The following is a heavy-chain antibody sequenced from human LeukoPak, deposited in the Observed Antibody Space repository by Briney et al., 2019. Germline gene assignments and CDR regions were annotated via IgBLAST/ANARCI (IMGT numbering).Heavy chain of an antibody. CDR2: IYPGDSDT. Sequence: GESLQISCKGSGYIFTYYWIGWVRQMPGKGLEWMGIIYPGDSDTRYRPSFQGQVTISVDKSISTAYLQWSSLKASDTAMYYCARQDGNSKYYFDYWGQGTLVTVSS. V-gene: IGHV5-51*01. J-gene: IGHJ4*02. CDR1: GYIFTYYW. CDR3: ARQDGNSKYYFDY. D-gene: IGHD1-1*01.